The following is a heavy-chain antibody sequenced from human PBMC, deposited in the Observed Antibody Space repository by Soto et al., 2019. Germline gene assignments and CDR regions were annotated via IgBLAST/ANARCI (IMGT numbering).Heavy chain of an antibody. CDR1: GFTVRSNY. CDR3: ARESEYGDYVRGFDI. Sequence: EVQVVESGGGLIQPGGSLRLSCAASGFTVRSNYMSWVRQAPGKGLEWVSVLYIGGYTYYADSVKGRFTISRDNSKNTLYLQIDRLRAEDTAVYYCARESEYGDYVRGFDIWGQGTMVTVSS. D-gene: IGHD4-17*01. V-gene: IGHV3-53*01. J-gene: IGHJ3*02. CDR2: LYIGGYT.